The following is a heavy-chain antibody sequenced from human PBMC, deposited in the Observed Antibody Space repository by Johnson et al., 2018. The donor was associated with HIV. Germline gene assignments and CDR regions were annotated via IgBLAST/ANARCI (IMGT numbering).Heavy chain of an antibody. J-gene: IGHJ3*02. CDR1: GFTFSSYA. Sequence: QVQLVESGGGVVQPGRSLRLSCAASGFTFSSYAMHWVRQAPGKGLEWVAVISYDGSNQYYADSVKGRFTISRDNSKNTLYLQMNSLRAEDTALYYCAKDLFRWELLPRAFDIWGQGTMVTVSS. CDR2: ISYDGSNQ. CDR3: AKDLFRWELLPRAFDI. D-gene: IGHD1-26*01. V-gene: IGHV3-30*04.